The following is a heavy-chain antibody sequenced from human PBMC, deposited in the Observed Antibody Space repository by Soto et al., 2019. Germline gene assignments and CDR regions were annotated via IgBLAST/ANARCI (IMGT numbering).Heavy chain of an antibody. CDR1: GFTVSTYG. Sequence: QVQLVESGGGVVQPGRSLRLSCAVSGFTVSTYGMHWVRQAPGKGLEWVAVISRDGGTKYYADSVKGRFTISRDNSRNKLYLQMNSLRAEDTAVYYCAKGDGDYELGRYYFDYWGQGTLVTVSS. CDR2: ISRDGGTK. V-gene: IGHV3-30*18. D-gene: IGHD4-17*01. J-gene: IGHJ4*02. CDR3: AKGDGDYELGRYYFDY.